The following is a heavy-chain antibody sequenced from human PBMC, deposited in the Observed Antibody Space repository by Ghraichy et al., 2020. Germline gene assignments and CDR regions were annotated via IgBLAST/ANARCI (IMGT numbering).Heavy chain of an antibody. J-gene: IGHJ4*02. CDR3: ARADLGWLGEFRLDY. D-gene: IGHD6-19*01. CDR1: GFTFSSYE. Sequence: GGSLRLSCAASGFTFSSYEMNWVRQAPGKGLEWVSYISSSGSTIYYADSVKGRFTISRDNAKNSLYLQMNSLRAEDTAVYYCARADLGWLGEFRLDYWGQGTLVTVSS. V-gene: IGHV3-48*03. CDR2: ISSSGSTI.